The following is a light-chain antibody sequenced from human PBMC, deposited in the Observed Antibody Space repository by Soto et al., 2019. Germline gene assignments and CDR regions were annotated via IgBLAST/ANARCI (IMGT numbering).Light chain of an antibody. CDR1: QGVGGY. J-gene: IGKJ4*02. Sequence: AILMTQSPASLSASTGERVTITCRASQGVGGYLAWYQQKPGKAPKLLISAASTRPSGVPSRFSGSGSGTDFTLTISCLQSEDFATYYCQQCINYPLTFGRGTKVEIK. V-gene: IGKV1-8*01. CDR2: AAS. CDR3: QQCINYPLT.